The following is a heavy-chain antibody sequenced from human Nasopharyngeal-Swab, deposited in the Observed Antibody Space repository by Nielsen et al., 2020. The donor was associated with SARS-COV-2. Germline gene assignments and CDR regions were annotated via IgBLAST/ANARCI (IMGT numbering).Heavy chain of an antibody. D-gene: IGHD3-10*02. CDR1: GGSISSYY. J-gene: IGHJ3*02. V-gene: IGHV4-59*08. Sequence: SETLSLTCTVSGGSISSYYWSWIRQPPGKGLEWIGYIYYSGSTNYNPSLKSRVTISVDTSKNQFSLKLSSVTAADTAVYYCARHGAAGTMSAFDIWGQGTMVTVSS. CDR2: IYYSGST. CDR3: ARHGAAGTMSAFDI.